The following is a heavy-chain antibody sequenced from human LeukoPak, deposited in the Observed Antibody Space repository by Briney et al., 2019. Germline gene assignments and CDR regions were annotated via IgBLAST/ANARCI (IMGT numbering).Heavy chain of an antibody. J-gene: IGHJ5*02. CDR1: GASISSTNW. Sequence: PSETLSLTCAISGASISSTNWWIWVRQPPGKGLEWIGEMHHSGRTNYNPSLKSRVTISVDKSKNQIFLRLNSEAAADTALYYCARAQEGCSRASCYLEPWGQGTLVTVSS. CDR2: MHHSGRT. CDR3: ARAQEGCSRASCYLEP. V-gene: IGHV4-4*02. D-gene: IGHD2-2*01.